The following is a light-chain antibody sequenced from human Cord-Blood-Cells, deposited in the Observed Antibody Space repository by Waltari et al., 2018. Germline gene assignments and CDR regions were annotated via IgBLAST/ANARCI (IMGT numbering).Light chain of an antibody. CDR3: QQHNNWPYS. V-gene: IGKV3-15*01. CDR1: QNVSRT. Sequence: EIAMTHSPGTMSVYPGERATLSCRASQNVSRTLAWYQQKPGQTPRLLIYGASTRATGIPARFRGSGCGTGFSLTLSLLQSDEFSFYRCQQHNNWPYSVRQEPKLE. CDR2: GAS. J-gene: IGKJ2*01.